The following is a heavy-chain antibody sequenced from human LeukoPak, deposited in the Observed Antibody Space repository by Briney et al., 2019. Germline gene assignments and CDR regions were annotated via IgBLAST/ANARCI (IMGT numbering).Heavy chain of an antibody. Sequence: GRSLRLSCAASGFTFSSYAMHWVRQAPGKGLEWVAVISYDGSNKYYADSVKGRFTGSRHDSKNTLDLQMNSLRVDDTAMYYCLRQGPGNPPRWGQGTLVTVSS. V-gene: IGHV3-30*14. CDR1: GFTFSSYA. CDR2: ISYDGSNK. J-gene: IGHJ4*02. CDR3: LRQGPGNPPR. D-gene: IGHD1-14*01.